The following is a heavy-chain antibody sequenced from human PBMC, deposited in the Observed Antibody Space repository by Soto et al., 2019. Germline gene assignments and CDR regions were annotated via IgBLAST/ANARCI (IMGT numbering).Heavy chain of an antibody. CDR3: ARGGIAVATYWFAP. CDR1: GFTFSSYA. J-gene: IGHJ5*02. CDR2: ISYDGSNK. Sequence: QVQLVESGGGVVQPGRSLRLSCAASGFTFSSYAMHWVRQAPGKGLEWVAVISYDGSNKYYADSVKGRFTISRDNSKNTLYLQMNSLRAADTAVYYCARGGIAVATYWFAPWGKGTLVTVSS. V-gene: IGHV3-30-3*01. D-gene: IGHD6-19*01.